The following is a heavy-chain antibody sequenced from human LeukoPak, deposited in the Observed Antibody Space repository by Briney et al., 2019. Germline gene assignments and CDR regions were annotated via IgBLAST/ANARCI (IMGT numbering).Heavy chain of an antibody. CDR3: ARDQGYYGSGSYYGY. J-gene: IGHJ4*02. Sequence: GGSLRLSCAASGFTFNSYATHWVRQAPGKGLEWVAVISYDGSKKNYADSVKGRFTISRDNSKNTLYLQMNSLRAEDTAVYYCARDQGYYGSGSYYGYWGQGTLVTVSS. CDR1: GFTFNSYA. CDR2: ISYDGSKK. V-gene: IGHV3-30*04. D-gene: IGHD3-10*01.